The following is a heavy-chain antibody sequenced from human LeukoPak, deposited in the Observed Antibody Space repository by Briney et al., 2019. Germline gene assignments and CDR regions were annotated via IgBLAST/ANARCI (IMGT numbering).Heavy chain of an antibody. Sequence: GGSLRLSCAASGFTFSTFAMSWVRQGPARGLEWVSSIRGNGEPFYADSTKGRLTLSSDSSRNTVYLHLNNLRVEDTAIYYCARASWVSSTDAVRWGQGTLVTVSS. V-gene: IGHV3-23*01. CDR3: ARASWVSSTDAVR. D-gene: IGHD3-16*01. CDR2: IRGNGEP. CDR1: GFTFSTFA. J-gene: IGHJ4*02.